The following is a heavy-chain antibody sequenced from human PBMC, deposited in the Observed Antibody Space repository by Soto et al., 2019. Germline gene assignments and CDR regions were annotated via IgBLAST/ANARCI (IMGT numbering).Heavy chain of an antibody. CDR2: INHSGST. CDR3: ARGSTVTKGFGNYFDY. V-gene: IGHV4-34*01. Sequence: SETLSLTCAVYGGSFSGYYWSWIRQPPGKGLEWIGEINHSGSTNYNPSLKSRVTISVDTSKNQFSLKLSSVTAADTAVYYCARGSTVTKGFGNYFDYWGQGTLVTVSS. D-gene: IGHD4-17*01. CDR1: GGSFSGYY. J-gene: IGHJ4*02.